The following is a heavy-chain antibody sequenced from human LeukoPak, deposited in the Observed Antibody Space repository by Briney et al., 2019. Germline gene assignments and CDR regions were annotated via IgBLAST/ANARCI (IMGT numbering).Heavy chain of an antibody. J-gene: IGHJ4*02. Sequence: SETLSLTCTVSGGSISSSSYYWGWIRQPPGKGLEWIGSIYHSGSSYYNPSLKSRVTISVDASKNQFSLKLSSVTAADTAVYYCARHSSYYGNFDYWGQGTLVTVSS. CDR2: IYHSGSS. CDR3: ARHSSYYGNFDY. D-gene: IGHD3-10*01. V-gene: IGHV4-39*01. CDR1: GGSISSSSYY.